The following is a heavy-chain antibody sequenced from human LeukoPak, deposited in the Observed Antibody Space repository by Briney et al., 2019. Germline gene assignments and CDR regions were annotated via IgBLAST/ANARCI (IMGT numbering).Heavy chain of an antibody. CDR3: ARDWGYCSSTSCHVFDY. CDR1: GFTVSSNY. D-gene: IGHD2-2*01. V-gene: IGHV3-53*01. J-gene: IGHJ4*02. CDR2: IYIGGST. Sequence: GGSLRLSCTTSGFTVSSNYMSWVRQAPGKGLEWVSVIYIGGSTYYADSVKGRFTISRDISKNPLYLQMNSLRAEDTAVYYCARDWGYCSSTSCHVFDYWGQGTLVTVSS.